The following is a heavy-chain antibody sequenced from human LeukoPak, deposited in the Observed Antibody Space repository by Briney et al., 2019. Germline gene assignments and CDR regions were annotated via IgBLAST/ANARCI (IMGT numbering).Heavy chain of an antibody. CDR3: ARDAAAGYSSGWSGHAFDI. Sequence: GRSLRLSCAASGFTFSSYSMNWVRQAPGKGLEWVSYISSSSSTIYYADSVKGRFTISRDNAKNSLYLQMNSLRAEDTAVYYCARDAAAGYSSGWSGHAFDIWGQGTMVTVSS. V-gene: IGHV3-48*04. J-gene: IGHJ3*02. D-gene: IGHD6-19*01. CDR1: GFTFSSYS. CDR2: ISSSSSTI.